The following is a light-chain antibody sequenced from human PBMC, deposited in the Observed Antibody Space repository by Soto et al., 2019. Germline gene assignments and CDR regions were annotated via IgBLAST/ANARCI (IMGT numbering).Light chain of an antibody. CDR1: HSIDNY. V-gene: IGKV1-39*01. CDR3: QQCFSIPPT. CDR2: AAS. J-gene: IGKJ1*01. Sequence: IQLTQSPSSLSASVGDRITITCRASHSIDNYLSWYQLKPGKAPRLLIYAASNLQRGVPSRFTGSGSGTDFTLTINNLQPDDVAVYYCQQCFSIPPTFGHGTKVDIK.